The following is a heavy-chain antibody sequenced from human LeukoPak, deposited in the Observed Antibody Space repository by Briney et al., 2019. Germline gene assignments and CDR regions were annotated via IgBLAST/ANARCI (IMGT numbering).Heavy chain of an antibody. CDR1: GGSISSYY. CDR2: IYYSGST. CDR3: ARVAPDYDFWSGYLD. V-gene: IGHV4-59*01. J-gene: IGHJ4*02. D-gene: IGHD3-3*01. Sequence: SETLSLTCTVSGGSISSYYWSWIRQPPGKGLEWIGYIYYSGSTNYNPSLKSRVTISVDTSKNQFSLKLSSVTAADTAVYYCARVAPDYDFWSGYLDWGQGTLITVSS.